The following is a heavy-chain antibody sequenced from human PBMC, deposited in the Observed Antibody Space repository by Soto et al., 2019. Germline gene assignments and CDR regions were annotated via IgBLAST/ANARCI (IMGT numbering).Heavy chain of an antibody. Sequence: QVQLVQSGAEVKKPGASVKVSCKASGYTFTNYYMHWVRQAPGQGLEWVGIINPNGGGTTCAQQFQGRVTMTRDTSTSTVYMELSSLRSEDTAVYYCSRAGGWELGYWGQGTLVTVSS. CDR1: GYTFTNYY. J-gene: IGHJ4*02. CDR3: SRAGGWELGY. D-gene: IGHD1-26*01. CDR2: INPNGGGT. V-gene: IGHV1-46*03.